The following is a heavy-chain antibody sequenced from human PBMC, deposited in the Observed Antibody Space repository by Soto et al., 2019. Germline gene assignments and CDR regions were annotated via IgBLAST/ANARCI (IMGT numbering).Heavy chain of an antibody. D-gene: IGHD6-6*01. CDR2: INPSGGST. CDR1: GYTFTSYY. CDR3: ARDKRSNIATRYWLDT. Sequence: ASVKVSCKASGYTFTSYYIHWVRQAPGQGLEWMGIINPSGGSTSYAQKFQGRVTMTRDTSTSTVYMELSRLRSEDTAVYYCARDKRSNIATRYWLDTWGQGTLVIVSS. V-gene: IGHV1-46*01. J-gene: IGHJ5*02.